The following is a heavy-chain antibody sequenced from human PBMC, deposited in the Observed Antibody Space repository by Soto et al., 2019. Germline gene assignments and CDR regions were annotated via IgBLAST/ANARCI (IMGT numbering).Heavy chain of an antibody. CDR2: INPNSGGT. CDR3: ARGIAAAGVYYYYGMDV. V-gene: IGHV1-2*04. J-gene: IGHJ6*02. CDR1: GYTFTGYY. D-gene: IGHD6-13*01. Sequence: QVQLVQSGAEVKKPGASVKVSCKASGYTFTGYYMHWVRQAPGQGLEWMGWINPNSGGTNYAQKFQGWVTMTRDTSISTAYMELSRLRSDDTAVYYCARGIAAAGVYYYYGMDVWGQGTTLTVSS.